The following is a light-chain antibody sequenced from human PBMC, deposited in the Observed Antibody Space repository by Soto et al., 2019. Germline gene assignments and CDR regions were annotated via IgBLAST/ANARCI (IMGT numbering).Light chain of an antibody. CDR2: GAS. V-gene: IGKV3-20*01. Sequence: EIVLTQSPGTLSVSPGERATLSCRASQSVGRNYLAWYQQKPGQAPRLLIYGASSRATGIPDRFSGSGSGTDFTLTISRLEPEDFAVYYCQQYVSSPLTFGGGTKVETK. CDR3: QQYVSSPLT. CDR1: QSVGRNY. J-gene: IGKJ4*01.